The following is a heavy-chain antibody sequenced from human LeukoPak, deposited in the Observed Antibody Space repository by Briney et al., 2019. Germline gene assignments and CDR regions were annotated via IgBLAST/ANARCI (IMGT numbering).Heavy chain of an antibody. Sequence: SETLSLTCTVSGGSIRSYYWSWIRQPPGKGLEWIGRIYMSGSTNYNSSLKSRVNMSVDTSKNQFSLNLSSVTAADTAVYYCAREAGSSWSRGLDIWGQGTVVTVSS. D-gene: IGHD6-13*01. V-gene: IGHV4-4*07. CDR2: IYMSGST. CDR3: AREAGSSWSRGLDI. CDR1: GGSIRSYY. J-gene: IGHJ3*02.